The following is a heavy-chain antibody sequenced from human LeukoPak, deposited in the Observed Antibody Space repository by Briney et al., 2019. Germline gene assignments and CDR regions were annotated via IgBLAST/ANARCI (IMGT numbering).Heavy chain of an antibody. J-gene: IGHJ4*02. CDR2: IYPGDSDT. V-gene: IGHV5-51*01. CDR1: GYSFTSYW. Sequence: GESLKISCKGSGYSFTSYWIGWVRQMPGKGLEWMGIIYPGDSDTRYSPSFQGQVTISADKSISTAYLQWSSLKASDTAMYYCARPKASYCGGDCRFDYWGQGTLVIVSS. CDR3: ARPKASYCGGDCRFDY. D-gene: IGHD2-21*02.